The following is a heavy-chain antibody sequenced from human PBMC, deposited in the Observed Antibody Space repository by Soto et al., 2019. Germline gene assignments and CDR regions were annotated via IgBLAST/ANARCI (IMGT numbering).Heavy chain of an antibody. V-gene: IGHV4-31*03. CDR2: IYYSGST. Sequence: QVQLQESGPGLVKPSQTLSLTCTVSGGSISSGGYYWSWIRKHPGKGLEWIGYIYYSGSTYYNPSLKSRVTISVDTSKNQFSLKLSSVTAADTAVYYCARGHRLVVVTAASFDYWGQGTLVTVSS. D-gene: IGHD2-21*02. CDR1: GGSISSGGYY. J-gene: IGHJ4*02. CDR3: ARGHRLVVVTAASFDY.